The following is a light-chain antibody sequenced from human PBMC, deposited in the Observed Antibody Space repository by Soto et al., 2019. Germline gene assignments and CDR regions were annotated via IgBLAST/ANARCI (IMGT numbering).Light chain of an antibody. CDR3: NSYRSGSAPFV. CDR2: DVS. J-gene: IGLJ1*01. CDR1: SSDVGGYSY. Sequence: QSALTQPASVSGSPGQSITISCTGTSSDVGGYSYVSWYQHHPGKAPKLMIYDVSDRPSGVSSRFSGSKSGNTASLTISGLQAEDEADYYCNSYRSGSAPFVFGTGTKLTVL. V-gene: IGLV2-14*03.